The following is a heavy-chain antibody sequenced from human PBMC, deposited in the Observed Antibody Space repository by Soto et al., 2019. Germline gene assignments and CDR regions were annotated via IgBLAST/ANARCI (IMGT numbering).Heavy chain of an antibody. CDR3: SQGGSGSYYGMDV. D-gene: IGHD3-10*01. Sequence: QITLKESGPTLVQPTQTLTLTCTFSGLSLTTSGVGVSWIRQPPGKALEWLAVIYWDHDKRFSPSLKTMLIITRDTSKYQVILTMSNIDPWDTVTYYCSQGGSGSYYGMDVWGQGTTVTVSS. V-gene: IGHV2-5*02. CDR1: GLSLTTSGVG. J-gene: IGHJ6*02. CDR2: IYWDHDK.